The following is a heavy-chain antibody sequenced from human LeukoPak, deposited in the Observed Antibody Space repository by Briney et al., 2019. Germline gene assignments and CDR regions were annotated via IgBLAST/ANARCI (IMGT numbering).Heavy chain of an antibody. J-gene: IGHJ4*02. V-gene: IGHV4-34*01. CDR3: ARVPKETMVRGVIGRYRFYFDY. CDR1: GGSFSGYY. Sequence: SGTLSLTCAVCGGSFSGYYWSWIRQPPGKGLEWIGEINHSGSTYYNPSLKSRVTISVDTSKNLFSLKLGSVTAADTAVYYCARVPKETMVRGVIGRYRFYFDYWGQGTLVTVSS. CDR2: INHSGST. D-gene: IGHD3-10*01.